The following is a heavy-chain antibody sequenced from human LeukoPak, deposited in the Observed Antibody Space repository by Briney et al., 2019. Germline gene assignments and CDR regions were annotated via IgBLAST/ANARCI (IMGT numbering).Heavy chain of an antibody. Sequence: GESLKISCKGSGYSFTSYWIGWVRQMPGKGLEWMGIIYPGDSDTRYSPSFQGQVTISADKSISTAYLQWSSLKASDTARYYCARQGLADPQHYYYYYMDVWGKGTTVTVSS. D-gene: IGHD3-22*01. CDR2: IYPGDSDT. V-gene: IGHV5-51*01. J-gene: IGHJ6*03. CDR1: GYSFTSYW. CDR3: ARQGLADPQHYYYYYMDV.